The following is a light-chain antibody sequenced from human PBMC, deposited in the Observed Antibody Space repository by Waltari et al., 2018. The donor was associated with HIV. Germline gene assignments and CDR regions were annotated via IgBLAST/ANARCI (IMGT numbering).Light chain of an antibody. CDR3: ETWDSDIRV. Sequence: QPVLTQSSSASASLESSVKLTCTLSSGHSSYIIAWHQQQPGKAPRYLMKVEGSGSFNKGSGVPDRFSGSSSGADRYRTISNLQSEDEADYYCETWDSDIRVFGGGTKLTVL. J-gene: IGLJ2*01. CDR1: SGHSSYI. V-gene: IGLV4-60*03. CDR2: VEGSGSF.